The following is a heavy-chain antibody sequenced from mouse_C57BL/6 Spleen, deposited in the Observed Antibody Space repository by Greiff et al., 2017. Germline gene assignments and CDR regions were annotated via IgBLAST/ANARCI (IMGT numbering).Heavy chain of an antibody. Sequence: QVQLQQSGPELVKPGASVKISCKASGYAFSSSWMNWVKQRPGKGLEWIGRIYPGDGDTNYKGKFKGKATMTADKSSSTAYMQLSSLTSEDSAVYFCARTGDYSYAMDYWGQGTSVTVSS. CDR1: GYAFSSSW. D-gene: IGHD1-1*01. CDR3: ARTGDYSYAMDY. V-gene: IGHV1-82*01. CDR2: IYPGDGDT. J-gene: IGHJ4*01.